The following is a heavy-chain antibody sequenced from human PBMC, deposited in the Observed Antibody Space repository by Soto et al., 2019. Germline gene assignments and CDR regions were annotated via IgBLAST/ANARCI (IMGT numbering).Heavy chain of an antibody. D-gene: IGHD2-2*01. J-gene: IGHJ3*02. CDR2: ISAYNGNT. Sequence: ASVKVSCKASGYTFTSYGISWVRQAPGQGLEWMGWISAYNGNTNYAQKLQGRVTMTTDTSTSTAYMELRSLRSDDTAVYYCARRYCSSTSCFDDAFDIWGQGTMVTVSS. CDR3: ARRYCSSTSCFDDAFDI. CDR1: GYTFTSYG. V-gene: IGHV1-18*01.